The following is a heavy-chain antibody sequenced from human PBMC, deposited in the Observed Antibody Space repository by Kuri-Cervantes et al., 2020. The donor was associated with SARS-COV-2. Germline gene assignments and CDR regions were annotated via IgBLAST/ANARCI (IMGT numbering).Heavy chain of an antibody. CDR1: GFTFSSYA. Sequence: GGSLRLSCAASGFTFSSYAMSWVRQAPGKGLEWVSVIYSGGSNTYYGDSVKGRFTISRDNSKNTLYLQMNGLRAEDTAVYYCAKDGDPDSWGQGTLVTVSS. D-gene: IGHD2-21*01. CDR2: IYSGGSNT. J-gene: IGHJ4*02. CDR3: AKDGDPDS. V-gene: IGHV3-23*03.